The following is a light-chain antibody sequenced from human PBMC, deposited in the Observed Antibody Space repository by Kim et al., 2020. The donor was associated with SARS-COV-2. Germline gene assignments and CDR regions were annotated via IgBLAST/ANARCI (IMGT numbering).Light chain of an antibody. CDR1: GGDIVGYDR. CDR3: SSYRSDTTVI. J-gene: IGLJ2*01. CDR2: EVS. V-gene: IGLV2-18*02. Sequence: GQRAPIPCLGTGGDIVGYDRVSWFRQSPGTAPKRIMSEVSKRPSGVPDRFSGSKSGSTASLTISGRQAEDEADYYCSSYRSDTTVIFGGGTQLTVL.